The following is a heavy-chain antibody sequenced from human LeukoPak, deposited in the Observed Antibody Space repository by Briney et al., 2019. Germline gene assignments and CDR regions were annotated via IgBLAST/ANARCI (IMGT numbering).Heavy chain of an antibody. CDR2: GYHIGST. CDR3: ARVGDYGDYVNWFDP. CDR1: GYSISSGYY. J-gene: IGHJ5*02. V-gene: IGHV4-38-2*02. D-gene: IGHD4-17*01. Sequence: TSETLSLTCTVSGYSISSGYYWGWIRQPPGKGLEWIGSGYHIGSTYFNPSLRSRVTILIDIFKNQFSLEMSSVTAADTAIYYCARVGDYGDYVNWFDPWGPGTLVTVSS.